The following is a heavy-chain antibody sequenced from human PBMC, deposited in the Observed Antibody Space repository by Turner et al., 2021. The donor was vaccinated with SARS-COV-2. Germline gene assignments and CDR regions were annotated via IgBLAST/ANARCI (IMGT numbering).Heavy chain of an antibody. J-gene: IGHJ5*02. CDR2: IKEDGSDK. Sequence: EVKLVESGGGLVQPGGSLSLSCAAPAFTSSSYWMSWVRQATGKGLEWVANIKEDGSDKYYVDSVKGRFTISRDNTKNRLYLQMNSLRAEDTAVYYCATEGPRRVWSGWSWFDPWGQGTLVTVSS. CDR1: AFTSSSYW. CDR3: ATEGPRRVWSGWSWFDP. V-gene: IGHV3-7*01. D-gene: IGHD3-3*01.